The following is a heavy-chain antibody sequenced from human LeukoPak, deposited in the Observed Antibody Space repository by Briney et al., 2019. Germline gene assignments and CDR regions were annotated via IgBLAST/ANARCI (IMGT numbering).Heavy chain of an antibody. D-gene: IGHD2-21*02. CDR3: AGDPIENGDLDYLDS. CDR2: MNPNSGNT. Sequence: AASVKVSCKASGYTFTSYDINWVRQATGQGLEWMGWMNPNSGNTGYAQKFQGRVTMTRNTSISTAYMELSSLRSEDTAVYYCAGDPIENGDLDYLDSWGQGTLVTVSS. CDR1: GYTFTSYD. J-gene: IGHJ4*02. V-gene: IGHV1-8*01.